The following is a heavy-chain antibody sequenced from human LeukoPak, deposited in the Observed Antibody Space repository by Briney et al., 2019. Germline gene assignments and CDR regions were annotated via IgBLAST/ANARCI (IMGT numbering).Heavy chain of an antibody. Sequence: SETLSLTCTVSGGSISSSSYYWGWIRQPPGKGLEWIGSIYYSGSTYYNPSLKSRATISVDTSKNQFSLKLSSVTAADTAVYYCARQLGYCDFWSGYYTGNYFDYWGQGTLVTVSS. CDR3: ARQLGYCDFWSGYYTGNYFDY. D-gene: IGHD3-3*01. CDR1: GGSISSSSYY. J-gene: IGHJ4*02. CDR2: IYYSGST. V-gene: IGHV4-39*01.